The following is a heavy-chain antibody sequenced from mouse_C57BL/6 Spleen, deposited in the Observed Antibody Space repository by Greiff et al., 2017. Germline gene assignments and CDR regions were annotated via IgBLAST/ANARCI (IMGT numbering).Heavy chain of an antibody. CDR3: ARRPSYYYGSSYDY. Sequence: VQLQQSGAELVRPGTSVKVSCKASGYAFTNYLIEWVKQRPGQGLEWIGVINPGSGGTNYNEKFKGKATLTADKSSSTAYMQLSSLTSEDSAVYFGARRPSYYYGSSYDYWGQGTTLTVSS. J-gene: IGHJ2*01. V-gene: IGHV1-54*01. CDR1: GYAFTNYL. D-gene: IGHD1-1*01. CDR2: INPGSGGT.